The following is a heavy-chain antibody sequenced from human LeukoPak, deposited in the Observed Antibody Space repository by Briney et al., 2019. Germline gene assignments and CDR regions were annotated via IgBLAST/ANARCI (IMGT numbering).Heavy chain of an antibody. CDR2: ISYDGSNK. CDR1: GFTFSSYA. Sequence: GGSLRLSCAASGFTFSSYAMHWVRQAPGKGLEWVAVISYDGSNKYYADSVKGRFTISRDNSKDTLYLQMNSLRAEDTAVYYCAIDILTGYDYGMDVWGQGTTVTVSS. J-gene: IGHJ6*02. D-gene: IGHD3-9*01. CDR3: AIDILTGYDYGMDV. V-gene: IGHV3-30-3*01.